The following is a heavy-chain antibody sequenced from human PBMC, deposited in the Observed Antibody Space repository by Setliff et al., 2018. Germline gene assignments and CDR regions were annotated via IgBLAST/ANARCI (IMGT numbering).Heavy chain of an antibody. D-gene: IGHD3-22*01. CDR3: AHRRVGNYDSSGNYHSYFDY. V-gene: IGHV2-5*02. Sequence: SGPTLVHPTQTLTLTCTFSGFSLTTSGVGVGWIRQPPGKALEWLALIYWDDDKRYTYSPSLKTRLTVSRDTYRNQVVLTMANMDPVDTATYYCAHRRVGNYDSSGNYHSYFDYWGQGILVTVSS. CDR1: GFSLTTSGVG. CDR2: IYWDDDK. J-gene: IGHJ4*02.